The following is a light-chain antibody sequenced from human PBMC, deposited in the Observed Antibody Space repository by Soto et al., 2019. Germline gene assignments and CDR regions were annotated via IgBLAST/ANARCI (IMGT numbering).Light chain of an antibody. CDR2: EVN. CDR1: SSDVGDYNY. Sequence: QSALTQPASLSGSPGQSITTSCTGTSSDVGDYNYVSWYQQHPGKAPKLMIYEVNNRPSGVSNRFSGSKSGNTASLTISGLQAEDEADYYCSSYTSSFTLVFGTGTKVTVL. CDR3: SSYTSSFTLV. V-gene: IGLV2-14*01. J-gene: IGLJ1*01.